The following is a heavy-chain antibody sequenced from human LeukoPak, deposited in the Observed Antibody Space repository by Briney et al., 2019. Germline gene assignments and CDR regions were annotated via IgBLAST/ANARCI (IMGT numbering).Heavy chain of an antibody. CDR2: INPSGGST. CDR1: GYTFTSYY. V-gene: IGHV1-46*01. CDR3: ARGNYGSGSYYKAWGY. D-gene: IGHD3-10*01. J-gene: IGHJ4*02. Sequence: ASVKVSCKASGYTFTSYYMHWVRQAPGQGLEWMGIINPSGGSTSYAQKFQGRVTMTRDTSTSTVYMELRSLRSEDTAVYYCARGNYGSGSYYKAWGYWGQGTLVTVSS.